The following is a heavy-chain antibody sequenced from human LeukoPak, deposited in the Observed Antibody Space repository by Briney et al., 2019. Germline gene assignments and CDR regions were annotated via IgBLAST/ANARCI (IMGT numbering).Heavy chain of an antibody. D-gene: IGHD3-22*01. V-gene: IGHV3-23*01. CDR3: AKGLTYYYDSSGYSPFDY. Sequence: GGSLRLSCAASGFTFSSYAMSWVRQAPGKGLKWVSAISGSGGSTYYADSVKGRFTISRDNSKNTLYLQMNSLRAEDTAVYYCAKGLTYYYDSSGYSPFDYWGQGTLVTVSS. J-gene: IGHJ4*02. CDR1: GFTFSSYA. CDR2: ISGSGGST.